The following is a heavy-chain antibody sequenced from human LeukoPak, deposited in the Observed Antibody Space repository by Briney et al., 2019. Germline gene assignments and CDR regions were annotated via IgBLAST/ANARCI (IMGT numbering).Heavy chain of an antibody. Sequence: GGSLRLSCAASGFNFGNNAMTWVRQAPGKGLEWVSGISASGRSTYYADSVKGRFTISRDNARSTLWLQMDSLRAEDTAVYYCAKSLWFGELFSYHDYWGQGNLVTVSS. J-gene: IGHJ4*02. D-gene: IGHD3-10*01. CDR3: AKSLWFGELFSYHDY. V-gene: IGHV3-23*01. CDR1: GFNFGNNA. CDR2: ISASGRST.